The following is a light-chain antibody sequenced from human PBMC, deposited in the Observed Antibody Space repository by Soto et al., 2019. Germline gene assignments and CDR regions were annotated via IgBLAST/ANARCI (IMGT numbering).Light chain of an antibody. CDR2: GAS. CDR1: QSIGTY. J-gene: IGKJ2*01. Sequence: VLTQSPASLPLSPGERATLSRRASQSIGTYLAWYQQKPGQAPRLLICGASDRATGIPARFSGSGAGTDFTLTITDLEPEDFAVYYCHQRTDWQYTFGQGTMLDIK. CDR3: HQRTDWQYT. V-gene: IGKV3-11*01.